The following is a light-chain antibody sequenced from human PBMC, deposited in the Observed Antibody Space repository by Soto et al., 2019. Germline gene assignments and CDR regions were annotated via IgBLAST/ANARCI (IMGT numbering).Light chain of an antibody. CDR1: RSVLYSSDNKNY. J-gene: IGKJ1*01. CDR2: WAS. V-gene: IGKV4-1*01. Sequence: IVMTQSPDSLAVSLGERATINCKSSRSVLYSSDNKNYIAWYQQKPGQPPRLLIYWASTRESGVPDRFSGSGSGADFTLSISSLQAEDVAVYYCQQYYSTPQTFGQGTTVEIK. CDR3: QQYYSTPQT.